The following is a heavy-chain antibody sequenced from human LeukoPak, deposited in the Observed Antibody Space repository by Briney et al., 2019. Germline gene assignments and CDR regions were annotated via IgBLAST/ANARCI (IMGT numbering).Heavy chain of an antibody. J-gene: IGHJ3*02. CDR1: GFTFSSYA. CDR3: AKDRAGYSSSWRGDAFDI. CDR2: ISGSGGST. V-gene: IGHV3-23*01. D-gene: IGHD6-13*01. Sequence: GGSLRLSCAASGFTFSSYAMSWVRQAPGKGLEWVSAISGSGGSTYYADSVKGRFTISRDNSKNTLYLQMNSLRAEDTAVYYCAKDRAGYSSSWRGDAFDIWGQGTMVTVSS.